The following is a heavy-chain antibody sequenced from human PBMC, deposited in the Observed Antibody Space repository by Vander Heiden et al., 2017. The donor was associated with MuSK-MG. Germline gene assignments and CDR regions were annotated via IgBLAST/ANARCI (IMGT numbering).Heavy chain of an antibody. J-gene: IGHJ4*02. D-gene: IGHD6-19*01. CDR1: GFTFSDDS. V-gene: IGHV3-21*01. CDR3: ARVSLSSGWYDY. Sequence: EVQLVESGGGLVKPGRPLRLSCATYGFTFSDDSMVWVRQAPGKGLQWVSSISPDNSYIFYAASLKGRFTISRDNANNLLYLQMNSLRAEDTAVYYCARVSLSSGWYDYWGQGTLVTVSS. CDR2: ISPDNSYI.